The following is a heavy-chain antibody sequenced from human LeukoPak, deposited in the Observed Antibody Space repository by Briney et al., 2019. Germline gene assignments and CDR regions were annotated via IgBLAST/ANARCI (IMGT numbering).Heavy chain of an antibody. CDR1: GGTFSSYA. V-gene: IGHV1-69*04. CDR3: ARDLRVSSGWYG. J-gene: IGHJ4*02. Sequence: ASVKVSCKASGGTFSSYAISWVRQAPGQGLEWMGRIIPILGIANYAQKFQGRVTITADKSTSTAYMELSSLRSEDTAVYYCARDLRVSSGWYGWGQGTLVTISS. D-gene: IGHD6-19*01. CDR2: IIPILGIA.